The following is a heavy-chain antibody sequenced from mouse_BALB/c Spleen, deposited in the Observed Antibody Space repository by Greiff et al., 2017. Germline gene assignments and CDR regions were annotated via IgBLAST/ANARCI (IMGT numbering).Heavy chain of an antibody. CDR1: GYTFTSYW. D-gene: IGHD2-4*01. J-gene: IGHJ2*01. Sequence: QVQLQQPGAELVRPGASVKLSCKASGYTFTSYWINWVKQRPGQGLEWIGNIYPSDSYTNYNQKFKDKATLTVDKSSSTAYMQLSSLTSEDSAVYYCARSMITTGDYWGQGTTLTVSA. CDR3: ARSMITTGDY. CDR2: IYPSDSYT. V-gene: IGHV1-69*02.